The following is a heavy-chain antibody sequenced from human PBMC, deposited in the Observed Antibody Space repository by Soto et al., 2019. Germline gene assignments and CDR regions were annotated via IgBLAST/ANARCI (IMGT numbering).Heavy chain of an antibody. Sequence: EVQLVESGGGLVQPGGSLRLSCAASGFTFSSYSMNWVRQAPGKGLEWVSYISSSSSTIYYADSVKGRFTISRNNAKNPLYLQINSLGAEDTAVYYCARVNRGVYGDYAYAFDIWGQGTMVTVSS. V-gene: IGHV3-48*01. CDR1: GFTFSSYS. CDR2: ISSSSSTI. D-gene: IGHD4-17*01. J-gene: IGHJ3*02. CDR3: ARVNRGVYGDYAYAFDI.